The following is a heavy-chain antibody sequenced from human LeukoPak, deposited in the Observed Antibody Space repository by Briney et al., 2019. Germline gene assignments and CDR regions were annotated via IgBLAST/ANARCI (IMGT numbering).Heavy chain of an antibody. Sequence: ASLKVSCKASGYTFTSYGISWVRQAPGQGLEWMGWINAYNGNTNYAQKLQGRVTMTTDTSTSTAYMELRSLRSDDTAVYYCARFNVVVVAATMDYYYYMDVWGKGTTVTVSS. CDR3: ARFNVVVVAATMDYYYYMDV. J-gene: IGHJ6*03. D-gene: IGHD2-15*01. CDR2: INAYNGNT. V-gene: IGHV1-18*01. CDR1: GYTFTSYG.